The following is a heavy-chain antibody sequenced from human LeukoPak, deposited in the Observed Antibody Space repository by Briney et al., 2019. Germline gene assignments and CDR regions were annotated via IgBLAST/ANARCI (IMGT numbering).Heavy chain of an antibody. V-gene: IGHV4-31*02. D-gene: IGHD6-13*01. CDR1: GFTFSSYA. Sequence: LRLSCAASGFTFSSYAMSWVRQPPGKGLEWIGYIYYSGSTYYNPSLKSRVTISVDTSKNQFSLKLSSVTAADTAVYYCARSAAGLDLRFDYWGQGTLVTVSS. CDR3: ARSAAGLDLRFDY. CDR2: IYYSGST. J-gene: IGHJ4*02.